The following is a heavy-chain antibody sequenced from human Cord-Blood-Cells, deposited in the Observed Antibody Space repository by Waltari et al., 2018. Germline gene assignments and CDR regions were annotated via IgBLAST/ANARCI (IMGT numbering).Heavy chain of an antibody. CDR2: IYHSGST. CDR1: GGSLSSSNW. J-gene: IGHJ4*02. V-gene: IGHV4-4*02. D-gene: IGHD3-22*01. Sequence: QVQLQESGPGLVKPSGTLSLTCAVSGGSLSSSNWWSWVRQPPGKGLEWIGEIYHSGSTNYNPSLKSRVTISVDKSKNQFSLKLSSVTAADTAVYYCASSVVDYYDSSGYYYYFDYWGQGTLVTVSS. CDR3: ASSVVDYYDSSGYYYYFDY.